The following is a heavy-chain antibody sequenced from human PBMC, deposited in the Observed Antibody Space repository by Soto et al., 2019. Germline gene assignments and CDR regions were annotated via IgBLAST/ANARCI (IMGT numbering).Heavy chain of an antibody. V-gene: IGHV1-2*02. J-gene: IGHJ4*02. D-gene: IGHD4-17*01. CDR2: INPNSGGT. Sequence: ASVKVSCKASGYTFTGYYMHWVRQAPGQGLEWMGWINPNSGGTNYAQKFQGRVTMTRDTSISTAYMELSRLRSDDTAVFYCARDPELGPVYGGNSLGYWGQGTLVTSPQ. CDR1: GYTFTGYY. CDR3: ARDPELGPVYGGNSLGY.